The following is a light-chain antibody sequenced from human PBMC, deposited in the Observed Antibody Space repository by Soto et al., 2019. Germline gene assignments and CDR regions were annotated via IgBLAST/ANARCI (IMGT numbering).Light chain of an antibody. Sequence: EIVIAQSPVTLSVSPGERATVSWRASQSVSSCLAWYQQKPGKAPRLLIYGASTRDTGIPARFSGSGSGTDFTLTIGRLEPEDLAVYYCQQYDSSPRTFGQGTKVDIK. J-gene: IGKJ1*01. CDR2: GAS. CDR1: QSVSSC. CDR3: QQYDSSPRT. V-gene: IGKV3-15*01.